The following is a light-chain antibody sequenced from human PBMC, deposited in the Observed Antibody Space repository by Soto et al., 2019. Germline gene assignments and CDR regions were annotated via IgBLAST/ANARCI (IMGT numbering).Light chain of an antibody. Sequence: QITKPPSSLSAPVGARSPFPCRASQGLTSWLAWYQQRPGEAPKSLIYAASSLQSGVPSRFSGSGSGTDFTLTISSLQPEDFATYYCQQYNTYPYTFGQGTKLEIK. V-gene: IGKV1D-16*01. CDR2: AAS. CDR1: QGLTSW. J-gene: IGKJ2*01. CDR3: QQYNTYPYT.